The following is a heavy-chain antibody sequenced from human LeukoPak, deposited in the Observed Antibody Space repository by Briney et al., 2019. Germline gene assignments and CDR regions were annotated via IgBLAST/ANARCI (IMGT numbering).Heavy chain of an antibody. Sequence: WGSLRLSCAASGFTFSGSAMHWVRHPSGKGLDLVGRIRSKANSYATAYAASVKGRYTISRDDSKNTAYLQMNSLKTEDTAVYYCTVLPAALHFDYWGQGTLVTVSS. CDR2: IRSKANSYAT. CDR3: TVLPAALHFDY. V-gene: IGHV3-73*01. J-gene: IGHJ4*02. CDR1: GFTFSGSA. D-gene: IGHD2-2*01.